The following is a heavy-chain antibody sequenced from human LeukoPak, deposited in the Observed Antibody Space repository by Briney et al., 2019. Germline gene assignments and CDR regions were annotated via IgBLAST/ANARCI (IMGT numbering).Heavy chain of an antibody. J-gene: IGHJ4*02. CDR2: INPNSDDT. Sequence: ASVKVSCKASGYTFTAYYIHWVRQAPGQGPEWVGWINPNSDDTSYAQKFQGRVTITRETSISTAYMELSRLRSDDTAIYYCARAEEMATIRYWGQGTLVTVSS. D-gene: IGHD5-24*01. CDR1: GYTFTAYY. V-gene: IGHV1-2*02. CDR3: ARAEEMATIRY.